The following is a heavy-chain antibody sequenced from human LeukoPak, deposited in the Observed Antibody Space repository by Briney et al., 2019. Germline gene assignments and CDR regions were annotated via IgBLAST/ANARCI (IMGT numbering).Heavy chain of an antibody. V-gene: IGHV4-38-2*02. D-gene: IGHD2-21*02. CDR3: ARDLASCAGDCYSDGFDY. Sequence: SETLSLTCTVSGYSISSGYYWGWIRQSPGKGLGWIGSIYHGGSTCYNPSLRSRVIVSVDTSKNHFSLKMSSVTAADTAVYYCARDLASCAGDCYSDGFDYWGQGTLVTVSS. CDR1: GYSISSGYY. J-gene: IGHJ4*02. CDR2: IYHGGST.